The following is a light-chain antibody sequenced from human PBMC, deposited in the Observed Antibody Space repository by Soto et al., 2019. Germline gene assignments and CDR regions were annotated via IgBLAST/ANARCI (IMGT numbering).Light chain of an antibody. Sequence: EIVMTQSPATLSVSPGERATLSCRASQSVSSNLAWYQQKPGQAPSLLIYGASTGATGIPARFSGSGSGTEFTLTISSLQSEDFAVYYCQQYYNWPLTFGGGTKVEIK. CDR2: GAS. CDR1: QSVSSN. V-gene: IGKV3-15*01. CDR3: QQYYNWPLT. J-gene: IGKJ4*01.